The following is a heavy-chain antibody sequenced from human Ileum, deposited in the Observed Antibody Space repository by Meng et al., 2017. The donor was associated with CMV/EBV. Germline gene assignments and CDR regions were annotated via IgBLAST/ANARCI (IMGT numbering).Heavy chain of an antibody. CDR1: NSAFSDYY. J-gene: IGHJ4*02. D-gene: IGHD3-3*01. CDR2: INNRGST. CDR3: ARASPQRRFLSY. Sequence: QVTLQSWGEGQLNPSGPLSLVCAVHNSAFSDYYWTWIRQSPGKGLEWIGEINNRGSTNYNPSLKSRVTISIDTSRNQFSLKLTSMTAADTAVYYCARASPQRRFLSYWGQGTLVTVSS. V-gene: IGHV4-34*01.